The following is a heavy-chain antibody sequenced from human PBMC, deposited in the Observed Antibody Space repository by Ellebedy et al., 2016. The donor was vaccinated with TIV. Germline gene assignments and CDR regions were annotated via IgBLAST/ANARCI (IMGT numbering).Heavy chain of an antibody. CDR1: GFTLSSHS. CDR3: VKDGSYSGYDYEYYFDY. V-gene: IGHV3-48*01. Sequence: GGSLRLSCAASGFTLSSHSMNWVRQAPGKGLEWVAYITSRSSPIYYADSVKGRFTISRDNSKNTLYLQVSSLRAEDTAVYYCVKDGSYSGYDYEYYFDYWGQGTLVTVSS. J-gene: IGHJ4*02. D-gene: IGHD5-12*01. CDR2: ITSRSSPI.